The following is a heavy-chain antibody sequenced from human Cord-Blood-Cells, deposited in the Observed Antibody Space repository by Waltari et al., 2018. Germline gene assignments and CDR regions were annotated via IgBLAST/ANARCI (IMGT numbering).Heavy chain of an antibody. Sequence: QVQLAPSGAEVKKPGASVKVSCKASGYTFTGYCLPWVRQAPGQGLEWMGWINPNSGGTNYAQKFQGRVTMTRDTSISTAYMELSRLRSDDTAVYYCARYSSSGYFDYWGQGTLVTVSS. CDR2: INPNSGGT. V-gene: IGHV1-2*02. D-gene: IGHD6-6*01. J-gene: IGHJ4*02. CDR3: ARYSSSGYFDY. CDR1: GYTFTGYC.